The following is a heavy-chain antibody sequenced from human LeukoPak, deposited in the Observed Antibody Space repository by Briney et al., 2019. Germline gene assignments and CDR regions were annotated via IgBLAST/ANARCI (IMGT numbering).Heavy chain of an antibody. CDR3: ARSGGSSWLPYYYYDMDV. J-gene: IGHJ6*02. D-gene: IGHD6-13*01. CDR2: ISRSSSYI. V-gene: IGHV3-21*01. CDR1: GFTFSGYS. Sequence: PGGSLRLSCAASGFTFSGYSMSWVRQAPGKGLEWVSSISRSSSYIYYADSVKGRLTISRDNAKNSLYLQMNSLRAEDTAVYYCARSGGSSWLPYYYYDMDVWGQGTTVTVSS.